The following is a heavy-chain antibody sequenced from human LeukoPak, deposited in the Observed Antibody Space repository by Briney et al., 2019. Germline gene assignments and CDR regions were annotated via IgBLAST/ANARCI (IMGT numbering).Heavy chain of an antibody. CDR2: INHSGST. J-gene: IGHJ4*02. Sequence: PSQTLSLTCTVSGGSISRGGYYWSWIRQPPGKGLEWIGEINHSGSTNYNPSLKSRVTISVDTSKNQCSLKLSSVTAADTAVYYCARGLRNYGNDYWGQGTLVTVSS. CDR1: GGSISRGGYY. D-gene: IGHD4-17*01. CDR3: ARGLRNYGNDY. V-gene: IGHV4-34*01.